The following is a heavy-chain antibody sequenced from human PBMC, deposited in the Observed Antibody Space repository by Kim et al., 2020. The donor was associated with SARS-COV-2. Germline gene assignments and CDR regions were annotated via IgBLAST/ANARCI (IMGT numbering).Heavy chain of an antibody. CDR3: AKVFYYYDSSGSFDY. D-gene: IGHD3-22*01. J-gene: IGHJ4*02. Sequence: SVKDRFTISRDNSKNTLYLQMNSLRAEDTAVYYCAKVFYYYDSSGSFDYWGQGTLVTVSS. V-gene: IGHV3-23*01.